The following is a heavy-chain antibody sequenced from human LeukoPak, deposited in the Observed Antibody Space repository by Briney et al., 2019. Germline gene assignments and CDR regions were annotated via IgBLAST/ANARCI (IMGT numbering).Heavy chain of an antibody. CDR1: GFTFSSYS. Sequence: GGSLRLSCAASGFTFSSYSMNWVRQAPGQGLEWVSSISSSSSYIYYADSVKGRFTISRDNAKNSLYLQMNSLRAEDTAVYYCATHPKVGSGSQKGLDYWGQGTLVTVSS. CDR3: ATHPKVGSGSQKGLDY. V-gene: IGHV3-21*01. D-gene: IGHD3-10*01. CDR2: ISSSSSYI. J-gene: IGHJ4*02.